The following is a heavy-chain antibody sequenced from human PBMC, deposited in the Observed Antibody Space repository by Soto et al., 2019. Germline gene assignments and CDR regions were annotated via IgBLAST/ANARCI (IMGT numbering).Heavy chain of an antibody. J-gene: IGHJ4*02. CDR3: ARDKITGLFDY. V-gene: IGHV4-31*03. CDR2: IYYSGNT. D-gene: IGHD1-1*01. Sequence: SETLSLTCIVSGGSISSNDFYWSWIRQHPGKGLEWIGYIYYSGNTYYNPSLKSRVTISVDTSKNQFSLKLTSVTAADTAVYYCARDKITGLFDYWGQGTLVNVS. CDR1: GGSISSNDFY.